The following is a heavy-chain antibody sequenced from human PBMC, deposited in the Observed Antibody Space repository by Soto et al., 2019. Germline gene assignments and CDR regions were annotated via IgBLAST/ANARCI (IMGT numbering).Heavy chain of an antibody. J-gene: IGHJ3*01. D-gene: IGHD3-10*01. CDR3: ARDNHYYGSGTYWA. CDR2: IKQDGSET. V-gene: IGHV3-7*01. CDR1: GFSFSAYW. Sequence: GGSLRLSCAASGFSFSAYWMSWVRQAPGKGLEWVANIKQDGSETYYVDSVKGRFTISRDNAKHSLYLQMNSLRAEDTAVYYCARDNHYYGSGTYWAWGQGTMVTVSS.